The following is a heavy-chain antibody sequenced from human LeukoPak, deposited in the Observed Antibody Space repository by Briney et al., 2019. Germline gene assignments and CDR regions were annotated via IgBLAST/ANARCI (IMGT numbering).Heavy chain of an antibody. CDR2: IYPYTGNT. CDR1: GYTFINYG. D-gene: IGHD6-13*01. Sequence: ASVTVFCTASGYTFINYGISWVRQAPGQGLEWMGWIYPYTGNTNYAQMVQGRVTMTTDTSTRTAYMELTSLTSDDTAVYYCARGGQQLVWFDSWGQGTLVTVSS. J-gene: IGHJ5*01. V-gene: IGHV1-18*01. CDR3: ARGGQQLVWFDS.